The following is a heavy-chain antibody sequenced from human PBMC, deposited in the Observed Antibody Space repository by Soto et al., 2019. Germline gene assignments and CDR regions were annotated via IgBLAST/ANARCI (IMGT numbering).Heavy chain of an antibody. Sequence: GGSLRLSCAASGFTFSSYAMSLVRQAPGKGLEWVSAISGSGGGTYYADSVRGRFTISRDNSKNTLYLQMNSLRAEDTAVYYCAKDYCASWYYYDSSGCSPYFPYWGHGTLVTVS. D-gene: IGHD3-22*01. J-gene: IGHJ4*01. CDR2: ISGSGGGT. CDR1: GFTFSSYA. CDR3: AKDYCASWYYYDSSGCSPYFPY. V-gene: IGHV3-23*01.